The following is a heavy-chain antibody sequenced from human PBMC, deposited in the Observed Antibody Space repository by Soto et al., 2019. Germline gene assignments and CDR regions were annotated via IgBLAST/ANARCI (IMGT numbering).Heavy chain of an antibody. CDR3: AKDGPATRISMVRHTYYFDY. CDR2: ISGSGGST. D-gene: IGHD3-10*01. J-gene: IGHJ4*02. CDR1: GFTFSSYA. V-gene: IGHV3-23*01. Sequence: PVGSLRLSCAASGFTFSSYAMSWVRQAPGKGLEWVSAISGSGGSTYYADSVKGRFTISRDNSKNTLYLQMDSLRAEDTAVYYCAKDGPATRISMVRHTYYFDYWGQGTLVTVSS.